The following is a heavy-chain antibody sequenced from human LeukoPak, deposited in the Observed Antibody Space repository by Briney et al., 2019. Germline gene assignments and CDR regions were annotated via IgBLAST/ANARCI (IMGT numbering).Heavy chain of an antibody. CDR3: ARNLGAVAGTRWFDP. Sequence: SETLSLTCTVSGGSISGSSYYWGWIRQPPGKGLEWIGSIYYSGSTYYNPSLKSRVTISVDTSKNQFSLKLSSVTAADTAVYFCARNLGAVAGTRWFDPWGQGTLVTVSS. CDR1: GGSISGSSYY. J-gene: IGHJ5*02. D-gene: IGHD6-19*01. V-gene: IGHV4-39*01. CDR2: IYYSGST.